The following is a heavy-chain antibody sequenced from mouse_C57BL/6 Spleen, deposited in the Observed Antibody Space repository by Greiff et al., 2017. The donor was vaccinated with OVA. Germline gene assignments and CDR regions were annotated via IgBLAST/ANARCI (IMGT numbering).Heavy chain of an antibody. D-gene: IGHD3-2*02. CDR3: AREDSSGYWFAY. CDR1: GYTFTDYN. V-gene: IGHV1-18*01. J-gene: IGHJ3*01. Sequence: EVQLQQSGPELVKPGASVKIPCKASGYTFTDYNMDWVKQSHGKSLEWIGDINPNNGGTIYNQKFKGKATLTVDKSSSTAYMELRSLTSEDTAVYYCAREDSSGYWFAYWGQGTLVTVSA. CDR2: INPNNGGT.